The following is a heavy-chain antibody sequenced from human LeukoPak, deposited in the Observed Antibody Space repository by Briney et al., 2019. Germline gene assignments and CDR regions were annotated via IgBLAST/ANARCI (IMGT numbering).Heavy chain of an antibody. V-gene: IGHV4-39*01. J-gene: IGHJ4*02. Sequence: SETLSLTCTVSGGSISSSSYYWGWICQPPGKGLEWIGSIYYSGSTYYNPSLKSRVTISVDTSKNQFSLKLSSVTAADTAVYYCARNLPHYAGHAFDYWGQGTLVTVSS. CDR2: IYYSGST. CDR1: GGSISSSSYY. D-gene: IGHD2-2*01. CDR3: ARNLPHYAGHAFDY.